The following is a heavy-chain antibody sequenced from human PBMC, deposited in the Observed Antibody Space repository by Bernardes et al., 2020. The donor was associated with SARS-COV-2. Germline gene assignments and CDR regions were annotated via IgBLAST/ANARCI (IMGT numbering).Heavy chain of an antibody. CDR1: GCSISSITYY. D-gene: IGHD3-22*01. Sequence: SESLSLTCTVSGCSISSITYYWVWLLQPPVKGLDWIGSIYYSCTTYYNPSLTRRFTISVDTSKNQFSLKLSSVTAADTAVYYCARLNSITMIVVVNDAFDIWGQGTMVTVSS. CDR2: IYYSCTT. V-gene: IGHV4-39*01. J-gene: IGHJ3*02. CDR3: ARLNSITMIVVVNDAFDI.